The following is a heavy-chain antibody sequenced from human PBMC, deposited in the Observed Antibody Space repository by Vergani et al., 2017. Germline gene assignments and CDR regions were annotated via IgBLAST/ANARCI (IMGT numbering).Heavy chain of an antibody. CDR1: GYTFTGYY. V-gene: IGHV1-2*02. J-gene: IGHJ4*02. Sequence: QVQLVQSGAEVKKPGASVKVSCKASGYTFTGYYMHWVRQAPGQGLEWMGWINPNSGGTNYAQKFQGRVTMTRDTSISTAYMELSRLRSDDTAVYYCARMQALGPGGYYFDDWGQGTLVTVSS. D-gene: IGHD3-16*01. CDR2: INPNSGGT. CDR3: ARMQALGPGGYYFDD.